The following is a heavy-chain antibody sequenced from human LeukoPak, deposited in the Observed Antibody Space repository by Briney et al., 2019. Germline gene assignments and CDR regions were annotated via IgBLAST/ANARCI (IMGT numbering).Heavy chain of an antibody. J-gene: IGHJ4*02. D-gene: IGHD3-16*02. CDR2: IYYSGST. Sequence: SETLSLTCTVSGGSINSYYWSWIRQPPGKGLEWIGSIYYSGSTYYNPSLKSRVTISVDTSKNQFSLKLSSVTAADTAVYYCARDPEDYVWGSYRLYYFDYWGQGTLVTVSS. V-gene: IGHV4-59*12. CDR3: ARDPEDYVWGSYRLYYFDY. CDR1: GGSINSYY.